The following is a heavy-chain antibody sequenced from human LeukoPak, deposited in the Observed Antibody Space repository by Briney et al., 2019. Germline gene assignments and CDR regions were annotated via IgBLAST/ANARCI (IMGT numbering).Heavy chain of an antibody. CDR3: ARGRPPAAGIVRNWFDP. CDR2: ISSSSSTI. V-gene: IGHV3-48*02. J-gene: IGHJ5*02. Sequence: PGGSLRLSCAASGFTFSSYSMNWVRQAPGKGLEWVSYISSSSSTIYYADSVKGRFTISRDNAKNSLYLQMNSLRDEDTAVYYCARGRPPAAGIVRNWFDPWGQGTLVTVSS. D-gene: IGHD6-13*01. CDR1: GFTFSSYS.